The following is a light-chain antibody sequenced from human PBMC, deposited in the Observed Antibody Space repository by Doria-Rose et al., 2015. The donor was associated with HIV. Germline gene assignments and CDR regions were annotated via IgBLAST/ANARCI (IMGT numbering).Light chain of an antibody. CDR3: QQYGTSRGT. V-gene: IGKV3-20*01. CDR2: DAS. J-gene: IGKJ5*01. CDR1: QRVKRSY. Sequence: TQSPGTLSLSPGERATLSCRASQRVKRSYLAWYQQKPGQAPRLPIYDASTRATGIPDRFSGSGSGTDFTLTISRLEPEDVAVYYCQQYGTSRGTFGQGTRLEIK.